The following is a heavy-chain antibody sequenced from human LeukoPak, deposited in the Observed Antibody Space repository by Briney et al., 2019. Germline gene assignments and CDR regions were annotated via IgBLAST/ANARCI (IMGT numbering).Heavy chain of an antibody. Sequence: GGSLRLSCAASGFTLSSYGMYWVRQAPGKGLEWVAFIRYDGSNKYYADSVKGRFTVSRDNSKNTLYLQMNSLRAEDTAVYYCARAGIGGYDFDYWGQGTLVTVSS. CDR2: IRYDGSNK. V-gene: IGHV3-30*02. D-gene: IGHD5-12*01. CDR1: GFTLSSYG. CDR3: ARAGIGGYDFDY. J-gene: IGHJ4*02.